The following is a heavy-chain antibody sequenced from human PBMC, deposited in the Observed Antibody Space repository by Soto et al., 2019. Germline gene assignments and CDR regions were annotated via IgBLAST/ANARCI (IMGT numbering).Heavy chain of an antibody. V-gene: IGHV1-8*01. CDR3: ARRAETNGWNGFGADKYYFDF. J-gene: IGHJ4*02. D-gene: IGHD1-1*01. CDR2: MNPNTGNS. Sequence: ASVKVSCKASGYTFTSYDIYWVRQATGQGLEWMGWMNPNTGNSAYAQKFQGRVTVTSDTSINTVHMELSSLRSEDTAVYYCARRAETNGWNGFGADKYYFDFWGQGTRVTVSS. CDR1: GYTFTSYD.